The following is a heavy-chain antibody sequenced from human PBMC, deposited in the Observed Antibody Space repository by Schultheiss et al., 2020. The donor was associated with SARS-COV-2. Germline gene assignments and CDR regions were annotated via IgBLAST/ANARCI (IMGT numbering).Heavy chain of an antibody. V-gene: IGHV3-15*01. D-gene: IGHD2-8*01. Sequence: GGSLRLSCAASGFTFTNAWMGWVRQAPGKGLEWVGRIKSKTDGGTTDYAAPVKGRFTISRDDSKNTLYLQMNSLRAEDTAVYYCASSLTPVRNAFDIWGQGTMVTVSS. CDR3: ASSLTPVRNAFDI. J-gene: IGHJ3*02. CDR2: IKSKTDGGTT. CDR1: GFTFTNAW.